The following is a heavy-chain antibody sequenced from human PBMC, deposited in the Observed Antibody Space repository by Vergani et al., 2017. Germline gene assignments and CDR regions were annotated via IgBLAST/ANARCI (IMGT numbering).Heavy chain of an antibody. V-gene: IGHV5-10-1*03. Sequence: EVQLVQSGAEVKKPGESLRISCKGSGYSFTSYWISWVRQMPGKGLEWMGRIDPSDSYTNYSPSFQGHVTISADKSISTAYLQWSSLKASDTAMYYCARAGRGSGSSEYYYYYYGMDVWGQGTTVTVSS. CDR3: ARAGRGSGSSEYYYYYYGMDV. CDR1: GYSFTSYW. CDR2: IDPSDSYT. D-gene: IGHD1-26*01. J-gene: IGHJ6*02.